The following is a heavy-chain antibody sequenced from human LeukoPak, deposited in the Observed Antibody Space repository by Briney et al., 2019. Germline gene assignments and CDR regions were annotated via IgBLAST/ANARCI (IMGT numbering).Heavy chain of an antibody. V-gene: IGHV1-46*01. CDR2: PNPSGGST. Sequence: GASVKVSCKASGDTFTSYYFHWVRQAPGQGLDWMGIPNPSGGSTSYAQQFQGRVTMTRDTSTRTVYMDLSSLRSEDTAMYYCATLSRYGSGSYYYYFEQWGQGTLVTVSS. CDR3: ATLSRYGSGSYYYYFEQ. CDR1: GDTFTSYY. D-gene: IGHD3-10*01. J-gene: IGHJ4*02.